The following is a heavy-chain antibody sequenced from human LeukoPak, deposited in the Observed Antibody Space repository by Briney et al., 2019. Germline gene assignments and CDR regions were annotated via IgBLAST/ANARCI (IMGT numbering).Heavy chain of an antibody. V-gene: IGHV4-59*01. D-gene: IGHD6-6*01. Sequence: SETLSLTCTVSGGSISSYYWSWIRQPPGKGLEWIGYIYYSGSTNYNPSLKSRVTISADTSKNQFSLKLSSVTAADTAVYYCARVTPGRYSSSFHFDYWGQGTLVTVSS. CDR2: IYYSGST. CDR1: GGSISSYY. CDR3: ARVTPGRYSSSFHFDY. J-gene: IGHJ4*02.